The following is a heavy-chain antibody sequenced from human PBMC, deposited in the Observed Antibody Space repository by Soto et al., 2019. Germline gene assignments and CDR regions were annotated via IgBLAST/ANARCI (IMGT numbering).Heavy chain of an antibody. J-gene: IGHJ6*02. D-gene: IGHD6-13*01. CDR2: IYYRGST. CDR3: ARQHLLPFYYALDV. CDR1: GGSISGYY. Sequence: QVQLQESGPGLVKPSDTLSLTCTVSGGSISGYYWSWIRQSPGKGLEYIGYIYYRGSTNYNPALKSRVTMSVDTSRNQFSLKVNSVTAADTAVYYCARQHLLPFYYALDVWGQGTTVTVSS. V-gene: IGHV4-59*07.